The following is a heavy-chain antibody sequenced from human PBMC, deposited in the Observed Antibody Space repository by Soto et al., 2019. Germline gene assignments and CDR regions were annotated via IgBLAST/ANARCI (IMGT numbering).Heavy chain of an antibody. CDR2: MSGSGGST. D-gene: IGHD6-19*01. CDR1: GFTSSSYA. Sequence: EVQLLESGGGLIQPGGSLRRPCAAFGFTSSSYAMSWVRQAPGKGLEWVSAMSGSGGSTYYADSVKGRFTISRDNSKITLYLQMNSLKAEDSAVYYCARDRRGVAAPPVYLGQEPLVTVSS. V-gene: IGHV3-23*01. J-gene: IGHJ4*02. CDR3: ARDRRGVAAPPVY.